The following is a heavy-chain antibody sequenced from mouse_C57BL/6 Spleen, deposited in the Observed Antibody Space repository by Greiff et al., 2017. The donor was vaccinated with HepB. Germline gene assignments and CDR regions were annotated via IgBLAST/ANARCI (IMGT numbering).Heavy chain of an antibody. CDR3: TRDDDNGSHWYFDY. Sequence: QVQLQQPGAELVKPGASVKLSCKASGYTFTSYWMHWVKQRPGQGLEWIGVIHPNSGSTNYKEKFKSKAKLTADKSASTAYMQLSSLTHEDSAVYYCTRDDDNGSHWYFDYWGQGTTLTVSS. V-gene: IGHV1-64*01. CDR1: GYTFTSYW. D-gene: IGHD6-1*01. J-gene: IGHJ2*01. CDR2: IHPNSGST.